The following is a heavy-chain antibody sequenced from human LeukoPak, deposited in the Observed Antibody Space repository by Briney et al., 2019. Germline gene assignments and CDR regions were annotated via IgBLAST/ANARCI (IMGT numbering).Heavy chain of an antibody. J-gene: IGHJ4*02. Sequence: PGGPLRLSCAASGFTFSSYAMHWVRQAPGKGLEWVAVISYDGSNKYYADSVKGRFTISRDNSKNTLYLQMNSLRGEDTAVYYCARVVVSSSSDYFDYWGQGTLVIVSS. V-gene: IGHV3-30-3*01. D-gene: IGHD6-6*01. CDR1: GFTFSSYA. CDR3: ARVVVSSSSDYFDY. CDR2: ISYDGSNK.